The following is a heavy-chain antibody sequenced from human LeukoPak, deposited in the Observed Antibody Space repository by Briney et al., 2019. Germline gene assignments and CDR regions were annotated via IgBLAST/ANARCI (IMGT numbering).Heavy chain of an antibody. CDR2: INHSGST. D-gene: IGHD2-15*01. V-gene: IGHV4-34*01. CDR3: ARGLVVVVAATRGMDV. CDR1: GGSFSGYY. Sequence: KSSETLSLTCAVYGGSFSGYYWSWIPQPPGKGLEWIGEINHSGSTNYNPSLKSRVIISVDTSKNQFSLKLSSVTAADTAVYYCARGLVVVVAATRGMDVWGQGTTVTVSS. J-gene: IGHJ6*02.